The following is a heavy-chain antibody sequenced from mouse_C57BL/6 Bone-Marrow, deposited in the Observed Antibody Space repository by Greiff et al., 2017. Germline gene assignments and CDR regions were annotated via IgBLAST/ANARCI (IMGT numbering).Heavy chain of an antibody. J-gene: IGHJ3*01. D-gene: IGHD2-5*01. Sequence: QVQLKQSGPELVKPGASVKLSCKASGYTFTSYDINWVKQRPGQGLEWIGWIYPRDGSTKYNEKFKGKATLTVDTSSSTAYMELHSLTSEDSAVYFCARGGAYYSNYWFAYWGQGTLVTVSA. CDR1: GYTFTSYD. CDR2: IYPRDGST. V-gene: IGHV1-85*01. CDR3: ARGGAYYSNYWFAY.